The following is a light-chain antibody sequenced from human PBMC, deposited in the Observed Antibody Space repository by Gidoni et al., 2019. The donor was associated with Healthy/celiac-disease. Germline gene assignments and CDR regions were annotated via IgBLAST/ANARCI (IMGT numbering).Light chain of an antibody. CDR3: QKYNNWPPGWT. Sequence: EIVLTQSPATLSVSPGERATLSCRASQSVSSNLAWYQQKPGQAPRLLIYGASTRATGLPARFSGSGSGTEFTLTISSLQSEDFAVYYCQKYNNWPPGWTFGQGTKVEIK. CDR1: QSVSSN. J-gene: IGKJ1*01. CDR2: GAS. V-gene: IGKV3-15*01.